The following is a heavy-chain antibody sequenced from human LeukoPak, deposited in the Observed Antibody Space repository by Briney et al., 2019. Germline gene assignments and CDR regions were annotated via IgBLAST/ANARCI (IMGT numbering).Heavy chain of an antibody. CDR2: IYYSGST. Sequence: SETLSLTCTVSGGSISSSSYYWGWIRQPPGKGLEWIGSIYYSGSTYYNPSLKSRVTISVDTSKNQFSLKLSSVTTADTAVYYCAAVGPFNWFDPWGQGTLVTVSS. J-gene: IGHJ5*02. CDR1: GGSISSSSYY. V-gene: IGHV4-39*07. CDR3: AAVGPFNWFDP.